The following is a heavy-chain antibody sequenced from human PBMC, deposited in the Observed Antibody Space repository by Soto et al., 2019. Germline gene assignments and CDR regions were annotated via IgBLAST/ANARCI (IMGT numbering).Heavy chain of an antibody. CDR2: IYYSGST. V-gene: IGHV4-59*01. J-gene: IGHJ4*02. Sequence: QVQLQESGPGLVKPSETLSLTCTVSGGSISSYYWSWIRQPPGKGLEWIGYIYYSGSTNYNPSLKSRVTISVDTSKNQFSLKLSSVTAADTAVYYCASLRGPRGIDYWGQGTLVTVSS. CDR1: GGSISSYY. CDR3: ASLRGPRGIDY.